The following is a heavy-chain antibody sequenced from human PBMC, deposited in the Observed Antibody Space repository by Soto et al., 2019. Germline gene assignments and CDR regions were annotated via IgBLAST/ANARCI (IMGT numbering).Heavy chain of an antibody. J-gene: IGHJ4*02. Sequence: PSLTMSLPCTVADGTINTVNCYWSCNRQSPDKGLEWIGHIYNGGTTYNNPSLTSRVTISVDTSNNQFSLKLSSVSAADTAVYYCARGPSGDKVDYWGQGTLVTVSS. CDR1: DGTINTVNCY. V-gene: IGHV4-30-4*01. CDR3: ARGPSGDKVDY. D-gene: IGHD7-27*01. CDR2: IYNGGTT.